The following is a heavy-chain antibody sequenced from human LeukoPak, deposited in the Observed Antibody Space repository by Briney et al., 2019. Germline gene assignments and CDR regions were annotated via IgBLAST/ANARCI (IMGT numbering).Heavy chain of an antibody. V-gene: IGHV3-23*01. CDR2: ISGSGGST. Sequence: PGASLRLSCAAPGFTFSSYAMSWVRQAPGKGLEWVSAISGSGGSTYYADSVKGRFTISRDNSKNTLYLQMNSLRAEDTAVYYCAKGDSSGWYGPYFDYWGQGTLVSVSS. J-gene: IGHJ4*02. CDR3: AKGDSSGWYGPYFDY. CDR1: GFTFSSYA. D-gene: IGHD6-19*01.